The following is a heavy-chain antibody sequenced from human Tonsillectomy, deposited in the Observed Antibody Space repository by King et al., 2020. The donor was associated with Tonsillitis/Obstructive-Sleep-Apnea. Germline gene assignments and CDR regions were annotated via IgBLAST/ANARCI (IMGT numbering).Heavy chain of an antibody. Sequence: QVQLQESGPGLVKPSETLSLTCSVSTGSISSYFWSWIRQPPGKGLEWIGYIDYRGGTSYNPSLKSRLTISVDTAKSQFSLRLSSVTAADTAVYYCAGHRGYCSGGMCEHVFDIWGQGTMVTVSS. D-gene: IGHD2-15*01. CDR1: TGSISSYF. CDR3: AGHRGYCSGGMCEHVFDI. J-gene: IGHJ3*02. CDR2: IDYRGGT. V-gene: IGHV4-59*08.